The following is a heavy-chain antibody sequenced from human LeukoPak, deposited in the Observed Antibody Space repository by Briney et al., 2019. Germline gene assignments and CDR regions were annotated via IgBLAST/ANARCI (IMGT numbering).Heavy chain of an antibody. CDR3: AKVVYDFWSGLDY. D-gene: IGHD3-3*01. V-gene: IGHV3-33*06. CDR1: GFSFSTFV. CDR2: IRPDGSHI. Sequence: GSSLRLSCAASGFSFSTFVMHWVRQAPGKGLEWVAVIRPDGSHISYVDPVKGRFTISRDNSKNTLYLQMNSLRAEDTAVYYCAKVVYDFWSGLDYWGQGTLVTVSS. J-gene: IGHJ4*02.